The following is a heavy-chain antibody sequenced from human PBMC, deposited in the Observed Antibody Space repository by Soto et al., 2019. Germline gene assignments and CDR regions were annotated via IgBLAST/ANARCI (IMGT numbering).Heavy chain of an antibody. V-gene: IGHV1-18*01. CDR2: ISAYNGNT. D-gene: IGHD3-16*02. CDR3: ERGNYYYIWRRYRPFHY. CDR1: GYTFTSYG. J-gene: IGHJ4*02. Sequence: ASVKVSCKAAGYTFTSYGISWVRQAPGQGREWMGWISAYNGNTNYAQKLQGRVTMTTDTSTSTAYRELRSLRSDDTAAYYCERGNYYYIWRRYRPFHYSGQTTLVTVSS.